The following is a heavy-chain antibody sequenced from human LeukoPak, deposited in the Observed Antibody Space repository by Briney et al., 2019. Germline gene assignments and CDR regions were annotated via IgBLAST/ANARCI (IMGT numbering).Heavy chain of an antibody. J-gene: IGHJ3*02. CDR1: GFTFSSYA. CDR2: ISGSGSST. D-gene: IGHD3-22*01. CDR3: AKDKITYYYDSSGSDAFDI. V-gene: IGHV3-23*01. Sequence: GGSLRLSCAASGFTFSSYAMSWVRQAPGKGLEWVSAISGSGSSTYYADSVKGRFTISRDNSKNTLYLQMNSLRAEDTAVYYCAKDKITYYYDSSGSDAFDIWGQGTMVTVSS.